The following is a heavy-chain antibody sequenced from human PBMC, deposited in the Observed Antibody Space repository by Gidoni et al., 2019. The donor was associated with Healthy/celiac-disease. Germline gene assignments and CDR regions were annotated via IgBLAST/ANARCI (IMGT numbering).Heavy chain of an antibody. Sequence: QVQLVESGGGVVKPGGSLRLSCAASGFTFSDYYMRWIRQAPGKGLEWVSYISRSGSTIYYADSVKGRFTISRDNAKNSLYLQMNSLRAEDTAVYYCARRANWNYVDYWGQGTLVTVSS. D-gene: IGHD1-1*01. CDR1: GFTFSDYY. V-gene: IGHV3-11*01. CDR2: ISRSGSTI. J-gene: IGHJ4*02. CDR3: ARRANWNYVDY.